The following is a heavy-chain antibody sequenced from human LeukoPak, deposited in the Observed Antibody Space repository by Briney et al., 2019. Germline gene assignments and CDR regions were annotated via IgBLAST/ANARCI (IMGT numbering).Heavy chain of an antibody. CDR2: FDPNNGGT. CDR1: GYTFTGYY. CDR3: AHGGGSYGDV. D-gene: IGHD1-26*01. Sequence: GASVKVSCKAFGYTFTGYYMHWVRQAPGQGLEWMGRFDPNNGGTSYAQKLQGRVTITRDTSVSTDYMELSSLRSDDTAVYYCAHGGGSYGDVWGQGTMVAVSS. J-gene: IGHJ3*01. V-gene: IGHV1-2*06.